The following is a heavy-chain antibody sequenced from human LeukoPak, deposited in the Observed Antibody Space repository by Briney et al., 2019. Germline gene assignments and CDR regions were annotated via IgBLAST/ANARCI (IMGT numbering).Heavy chain of an antibody. J-gene: IGHJ4*02. CDR3: AIDYCGGDCHVDY. D-gene: IGHD2-21*02. Sequence: GGSLRLSCAASGFTFSSYGMHWVRQAPGKGLEWVAVIWYDGSNKYYADSVKGRFTISRDNSKNTLYLQMNSLRAEDTAVYYCAIDYCGGDCHVDYWGQGTLVTVSS. CDR2: IWYDGSNK. CDR1: GFTFSSYG. V-gene: IGHV3-33*01.